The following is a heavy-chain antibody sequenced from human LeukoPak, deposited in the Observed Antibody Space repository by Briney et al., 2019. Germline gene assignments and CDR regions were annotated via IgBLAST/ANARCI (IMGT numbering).Heavy chain of an antibody. V-gene: IGHV4-39*01. D-gene: IGHD3-22*01. J-gene: IGHJ4*02. CDR1: SDSISRSYFY. CDR3: ARLGDSGYYADF. Sequence: PSETLSLTCTVTSDSISRSYFYWGWVRQPPGKGLEWIGSIYLTGSTYYNSSLKSRLTISLDTSRDQFSLKLSSVTAADTAVYYCARLGDSGYYADFWGQGTLVTVSS. CDR2: IYLTGST.